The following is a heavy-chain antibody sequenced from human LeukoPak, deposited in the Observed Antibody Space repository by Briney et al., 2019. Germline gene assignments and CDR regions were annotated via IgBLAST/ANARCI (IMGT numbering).Heavy chain of an antibody. J-gene: IGHJ3*02. CDR1: GLTFSSYG. CDR3: AKDARVRWSEVGDAFDI. D-gene: IGHD4-23*01. V-gene: IGHV3-30*02. CDR2: IRYDGSNK. Sequence: GGSLRLSCAASGLTFSSYGMHWVRQAPGKGLEGVAFIRYDGSNKYYADSVKGRFTISRDNSKNTLYLQMNSLRAEDTAVYYCAKDARVRWSEVGDAFDIWGQGTMVTVSS.